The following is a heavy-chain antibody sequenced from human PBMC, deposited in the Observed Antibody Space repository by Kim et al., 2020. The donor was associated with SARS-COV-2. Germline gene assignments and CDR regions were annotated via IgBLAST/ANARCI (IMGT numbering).Heavy chain of an antibody. Sequence: ASVKVSCKASGYTFTSYGISWVRQAPGQGLEWMGWISAYNGNTNYAQKLQGRVTMTTDTSTSTAYMELRSLRSDDTAVYYCARDISPFGVVINYFDYWGQGTLVTVSS. CDR1: GYTFTSYG. J-gene: IGHJ4*02. CDR3: ARDISPFGVVINYFDY. V-gene: IGHV1-18*04. CDR2: ISAYNGNT. D-gene: IGHD3-3*01.